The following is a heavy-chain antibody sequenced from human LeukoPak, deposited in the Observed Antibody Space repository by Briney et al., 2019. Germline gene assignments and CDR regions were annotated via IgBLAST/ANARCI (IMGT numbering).Heavy chain of an antibody. V-gene: IGHV4-39*02. J-gene: IGHJ6*03. Sequence: PSETLSLTCSVSGGSITSSTYYWNWIRQPPGEGLEWMGSIFYTGNTYYNPSLKSRATISVDTSRTHFSLRLTSVTAADTAVYYCARRLSTQYYMDVWGKGATVTVSS. CDR1: GGSITSSTYY. CDR3: ARRLSTQYYMDV. CDR2: IFYTGNT.